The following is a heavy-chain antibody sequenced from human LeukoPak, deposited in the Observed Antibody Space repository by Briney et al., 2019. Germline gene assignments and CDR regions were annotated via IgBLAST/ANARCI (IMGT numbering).Heavy chain of an antibody. J-gene: IGHJ6*03. CDR2: ISSSGSTI. CDR1: GFTFSDYY. D-gene: IGHD3-3*01. CDR3: ARNKGPGVFWSGYYIDYYYYYMDV. V-gene: IGHV3-11*01. Sequence: GGSLRLSCAASGFTFSDYYMSWIRQAPGKGLEWVSYISSSGSTIYYADSVKGRFTISRDNAENSLYLQMNSLRAEDTAVYYCARNKGPGVFWSGYYIDYYYYYMDVWGKGTTVTVSS.